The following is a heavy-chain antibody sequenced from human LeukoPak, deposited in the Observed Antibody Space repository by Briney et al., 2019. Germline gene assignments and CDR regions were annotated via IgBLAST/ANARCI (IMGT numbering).Heavy chain of an antibody. CDR2: IYYSGST. CDR1: GGSISSSSYY. Sequence: SETLSLTCTVSGGSISSSSYYWGWLRQPPGKGLEWIVSIYYSGSTYYTPSLKSRVTISVDTSKNQSSLKLSSVTAADTAVYYCARTGSYYGGGAFDIWGQGTMVTVSS. V-gene: IGHV4-39*01. CDR3: ARTGSYYGGGAFDI. D-gene: IGHD1-26*01. J-gene: IGHJ3*02.